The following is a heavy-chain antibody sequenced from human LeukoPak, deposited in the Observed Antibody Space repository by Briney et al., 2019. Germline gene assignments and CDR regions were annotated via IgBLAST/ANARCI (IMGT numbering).Heavy chain of an antibody. D-gene: IGHD6-13*01. J-gene: IGHJ5*02. V-gene: IGHV3-48*01. Sequence: PGGSLRLSCAASGFTFSSYSMNWVRQAPGKGLEWVSYISSSSTIYYADSVKGRFTISRDNAKNSLYLQMNSLRAEDTAVYYCARGVAAAGKNWFDPWGQGTLVTVSS. CDR1: GFTFSSYS. CDR2: ISSSSTI. CDR3: ARGVAAAGKNWFDP.